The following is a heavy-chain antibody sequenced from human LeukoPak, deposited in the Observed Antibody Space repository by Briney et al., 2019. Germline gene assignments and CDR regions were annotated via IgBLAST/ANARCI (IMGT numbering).Heavy chain of an antibody. D-gene: IGHD5-18*01. J-gene: IGHJ4*02. CDR2: IYYSGST. CDR1: GGSISSSSYY. V-gene: IGHV4-39*07. CDR3: ARVIGGYSYGLLDY. Sequence: PSETLSLTCTVSGGSISSSSYYWGWIRQPPGKGLEWIGTIYYSGSTYYNPSLKSRVTISVDTSKNQFSLKLSSVTAADTAVYYCARVIGGYSYGLLDYWGQGTLVTVSS.